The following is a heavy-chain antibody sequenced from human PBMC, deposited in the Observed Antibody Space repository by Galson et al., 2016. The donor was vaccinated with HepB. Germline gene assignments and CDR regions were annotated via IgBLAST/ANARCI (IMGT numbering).Heavy chain of an antibody. D-gene: IGHD3-10*01. J-gene: IGHJ4*02. V-gene: IGHV3-23*01. Sequence: SLRLSCAASGFTFSSYTMSWVRQTPGKGLEWVSSISGSGGKTYYADSVKGRFTISRDNSQTTLYLQLISLRAEDTAVFYCARDRPIGDYYGSGTFRFYFDHWGQGTPVTVSS. CDR3: ARDRPIGDYYGSGTFRFYFDH. CDR1: GFTFSSYT. CDR2: ISGSGGKT.